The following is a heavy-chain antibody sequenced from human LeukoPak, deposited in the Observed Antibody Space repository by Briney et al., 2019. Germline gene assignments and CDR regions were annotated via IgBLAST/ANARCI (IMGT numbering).Heavy chain of an antibody. CDR1: GFSFSTYA. CDR2: IGGSDDST. J-gene: IGHJ4*02. CDR3: AKGLVFHDNYFDN. D-gene: IGHD5/OR15-5a*01. V-gene: IGHV3-23*01. Sequence: PGDSLRLSCVASGFSFSTYAMNWVRQVPGKGLEWVSTIGGSDDSTSYADSVKGRFTISSDFSKNTLYPQMNSLRAEDTAVYFCAKGLVFHDNYFDNWGQGTLVTVSS.